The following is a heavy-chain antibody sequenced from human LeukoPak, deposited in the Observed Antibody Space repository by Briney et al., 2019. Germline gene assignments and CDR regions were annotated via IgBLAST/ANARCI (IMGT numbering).Heavy chain of an antibody. V-gene: IGHV3-30*04. CDR2: ISYDGSNK. D-gene: IGHD1-26*01. CDR1: GFTFSSYA. Sequence: PGGSLRLSCAASGFTFSSYAMHWVRQAPGKGLGWVAVISYDGSNKYYADSVKGRFTISRDNSKNTLYLEMNSLRAEDTAVYFCAKDGWEIRLATGNWGQGTLVTVSS. J-gene: IGHJ4*02. CDR3: AKDGWEIRLATGN.